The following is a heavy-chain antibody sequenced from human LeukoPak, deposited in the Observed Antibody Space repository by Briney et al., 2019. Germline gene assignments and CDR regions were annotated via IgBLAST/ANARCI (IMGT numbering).Heavy chain of an antibody. V-gene: IGHV3-30*18. CDR2: ISYDGSNK. CDR3: AKATDPYDFWSGNNHDY. CDR1: GFTFSSYG. J-gene: IGHJ4*02. Sequence: PGRSLRLSCAASGFTFSSYGMHWVRQAPGKGLEWVAVISYDGSNKYYADSVKGRFTISRDNSKNTLYLQMNSLRAEDTAVYYCAKATDPYDFWSGNNHDYWGQGTLVTVSS. D-gene: IGHD3-3*01.